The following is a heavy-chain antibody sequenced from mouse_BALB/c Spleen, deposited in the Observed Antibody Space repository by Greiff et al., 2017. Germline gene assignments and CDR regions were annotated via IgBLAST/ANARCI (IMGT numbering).Heavy chain of an antibody. V-gene: IGHV5-9-4*01. J-gene: IGHJ2*01. CDR3: AKGPSLGYYFDY. Sequence: EVKLQESGGGLVKPGGSLKLSCAASGFTFSSYAMSWVRQSPEKRLEWVAEISSGGSYTYYPDTVTGRFTISRDNAKNTLYLEMSSLRSEDTAMYYCAKGPSLGYYFDYWGQGTTLTVSS. CDR1: GFTFSSYA. CDR2: ISSGGSYT. D-gene: IGHD4-1*01.